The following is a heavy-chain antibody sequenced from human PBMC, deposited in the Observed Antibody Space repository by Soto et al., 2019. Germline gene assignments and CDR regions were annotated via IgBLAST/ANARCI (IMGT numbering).Heavy chain of an antibody. J-gene: IGHJ5*02. Sequence: GASVKVSCKASGYTFTSYAMHWVRQAPGQRLEWMGWINAGNGNTKYSQKFQGRVTITRDTSASTAYMELSSLRSEDTAVYYCARDLITMVRGAFDPWGQGTLVTVPQ. CDR1: GYTFTSYA. V-gene: IGHV1-3*01. CDR2: INAGNGNT. CDR3: ARDLITMVRGAFDP. D-gene: IGHD3-10*01.